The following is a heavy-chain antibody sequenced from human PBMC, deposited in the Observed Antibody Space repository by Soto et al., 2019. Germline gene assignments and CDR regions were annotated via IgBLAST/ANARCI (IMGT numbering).Heavy chain of an antibody. CDR2: IYHSGSI. V-gene: IGHV4-4*02. J-gene: IGHJ4*02. CDR1: SGAISSTNW. D-gene: IGHD6-19*01. CDR3: VKEGSGWSYLDH. Sequence: QVQLQESGPGLVKPSGTLSLSCVVSSGAISSTNWWSCVLQPPGRGLEWIGAIYHSGSINYNPSLRRRVTISGDKSKTQLSTSLISVTAADTAVYFCVKEGSGWSYLDHWGQGILVTVSS.